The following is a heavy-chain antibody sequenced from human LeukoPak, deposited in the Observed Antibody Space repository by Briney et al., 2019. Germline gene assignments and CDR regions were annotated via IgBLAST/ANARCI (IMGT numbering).Heavy chain of an antibody. V-gene: IGHV3-23*01. J-gene: IGHJ6*03. CDR2: FSGSGGTT. CDR1: GFTFSSYA. Sequence: RGSLRLSCAASGFTFSSYAMNWVRQAPGRGLEWVSGFSGSGGTTYYADSVKGRFTIPRDNSKNTLYLQMNSLRAEDTAVYYCANGNRCTSPNCLGYYYFYMDVWGKGTTVTVSS. CDR3: ANGNRCTSPNCLGYYYFYMDV. D-gene: IGHD2-8*01.